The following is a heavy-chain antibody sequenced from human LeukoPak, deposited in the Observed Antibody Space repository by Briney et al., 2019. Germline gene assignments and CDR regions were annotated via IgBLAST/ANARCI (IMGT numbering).Heavy chain of an antibody. CDR2: IKQDGSEI. Sequence: GGSLRLSYAASGFTFSSYGMHWVRQAPGKGLEWVANIKQDGSEIYCVNSMKGRFTISRDNAKNSLYLQMNSLRAEDTAVYYCARLNWGWSGAFDIWGQGTMVTVSS. D-gene: IGHD7-27*01. CDR1: GFTFSSYG. V-gene: IGHV3-7*01. CDR3: ARLNWGWSGAFDI. J-gene: IGHJ3*02.